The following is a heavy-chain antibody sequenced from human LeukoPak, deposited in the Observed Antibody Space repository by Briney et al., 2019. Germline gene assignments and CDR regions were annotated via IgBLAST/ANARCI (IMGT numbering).Heavy chain of an antibody. CDR2: IIPIFGTA. CDR3: ARAPSSGYYRDAFDI. D-gene: IGHD3-22*01. CDR1: GGTFSSYA. Sequence: SVKFSCKASGGTFSSYAISWVRQAPGQGLEWMGGIIPIFGTANYAQKFQGRVTITADESTSTAYMELSSLRSEDTAVYYCARAPSSGYYRDAFDIWGQGTMVTVSS. V-gene: IGHV1-69*13. J-gene: IGHJ3*02.